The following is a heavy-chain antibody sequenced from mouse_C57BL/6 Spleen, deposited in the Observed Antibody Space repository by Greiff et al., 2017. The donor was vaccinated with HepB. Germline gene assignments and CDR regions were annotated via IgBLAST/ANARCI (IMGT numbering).Heavy chain of an antibody. CDR2: IYPGDGDT. J-gene: IGHJ4*01. Sequence: VMLVESGAELVKPGASVKISCKASGYAFSSYWMNWVKQRPGKGLEWIGQIYPGDGDTNYNGKFKGKATLTADKSSSTAYMQLSSLTSEDSAVYFCARRTNYAMDYWGQGTSVTVSS. CDR3: ARRTNYAMDY. CDR1: GYAFSSYW. V-gene: IGHV1-80*01.